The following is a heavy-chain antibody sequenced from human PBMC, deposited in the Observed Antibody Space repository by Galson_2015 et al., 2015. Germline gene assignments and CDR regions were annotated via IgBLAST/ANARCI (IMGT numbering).Heavy chain of an antibody. D-gene: IGHD6-25*01. Sequence: SLRLSCAASGFTFSSYAMHWVRQAPGKGLEWVAVISYDGSNKYYADSVKGRFTISRDNSKSTLYLQMNSLRAEDTAVYYCARDLSGAWGQGTLVTVSS. J-gene: IGHJ5*02. CDR2: ISYDGSNK. V-gene: IGHV3-30-3*01. CDR3: ARDLSGA. CDR1: GFTFSSYA.